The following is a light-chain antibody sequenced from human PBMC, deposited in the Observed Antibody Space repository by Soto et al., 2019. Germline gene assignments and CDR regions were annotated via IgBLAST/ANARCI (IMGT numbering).Light chain of an antibody. V-gene: IGLV1-40*01. J-gene: IGLJ1*01. CDR2: GNG. CDR3: QSYDRSLNGCYV. CDR1: SSNIGAGYD. Sequence: QSALTQPPSVSGAPGQRVSISCNGSSSNIGAGYDVHWYQQLPGTTPKLLIYGNGNRPSGVPDRFSGSKSGTSASLAITGLQAEDEADYYCQSYDRSLNGCYVFGTGTKVTVL.